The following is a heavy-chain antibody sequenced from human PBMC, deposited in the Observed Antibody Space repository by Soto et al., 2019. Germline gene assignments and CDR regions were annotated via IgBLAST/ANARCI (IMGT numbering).Heavy chain of an antibody. V-gene: IGHV4-4*07. CDR2: IYSSVNT. Sequence: SETLSLTCSVSGGTISGYYWTWSRQPAGKGLEWIGRIYSSVNTKYNPSLQSGVTMSLDTSKNQFYRRLTSVTAAETAVYYCGRRHRFSDWFDPWGQGTLVTVSS. CDR3: GRRHRFSDWFDP. J-gene: IGHJ5*02. CDR1: GGTISGYY.